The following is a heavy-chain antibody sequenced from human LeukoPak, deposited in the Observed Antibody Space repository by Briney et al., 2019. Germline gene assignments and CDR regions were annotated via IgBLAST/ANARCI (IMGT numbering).Heavy chain of an antibody. CDR1: GFTFSSYA. D-gene: IGHD6-19*01. CDR2: ISGSGGST. Sequence: GGSLRLSCAASGFTFSSYAMSWVRQAPGKGLEWVSAISGSGGSTYYADSVKGRFTTSRDNSKNTLYLQMNSLRAEDTAVYYCARPYSSGWYRYNWFDPWGQGTLVTVSS. J-gene: IGHJ5*02. V-gene: IGHV3-23*01. CDR3: ARPYSSGWYRYNWFDP.